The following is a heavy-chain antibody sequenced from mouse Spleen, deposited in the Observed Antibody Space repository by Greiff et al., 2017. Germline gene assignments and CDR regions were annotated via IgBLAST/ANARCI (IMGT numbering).Heavy chain of an antibody. J-gene: IGHJ3*01. CDR3: AKKGAYYGNYDWFAY. V-gene: IGHV5-9-3*01. Sequence: EVQGVESGGGLVKPGGSLKLSCAASGFTFSSYAMSWVRQTPEKRLEWVATISSGGSYTYYPDSVKGRFTISRDNAKNTLYLQMSSLRSEDTAMYYCAKKGAYYGNYDWFAYWGQGTLVTVSA. CDR2: ISSGGSYT. CDR1: GFTFSSYA. D-gene: IGHD2-10*01.